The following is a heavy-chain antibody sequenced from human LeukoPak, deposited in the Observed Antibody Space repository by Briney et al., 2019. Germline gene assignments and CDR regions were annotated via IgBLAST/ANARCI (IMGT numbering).Heavy chain of an antibody. CDR3: AREFYYDSSGFGY. CDR1: GGSISSYY. D-gene: IGHD3-22*01. V-gene: IGHV4-59*01. Sequence: PSETLSLTCTVSGGSISSYYWSWIRQPPGKGLEWIGYIYYSGSTNYNPSLKSRVTISVDTSKNQFSLKLSFVTAADTAVYYCAREFYYDSSGFGYWGQGTLVTVSS. J-gene: IGHJ4*02. CDR2: IYYSGST.